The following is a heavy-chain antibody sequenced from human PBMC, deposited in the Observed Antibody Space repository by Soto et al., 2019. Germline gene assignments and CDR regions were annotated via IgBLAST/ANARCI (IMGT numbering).Heavy chain of an antibody. CDR1: GLTFSSYA. J-gene: IGHJ3*02. CDR3: ATPSSSLGTLRVLDAFDI. CDR2: ISGSGDSA. D-gene: IGHD2-2*01. Sequence: EVQLLESGGGLVQPGGSLRLSCAASGLTFSSYAMNWVRQAPGKGLEWVSGISGSGDSAEYTDSVKGRFTTSRDNSKKTLYLQMNSLTAEDTAVYYCATPSSSLGTLRVLDAFDIWGQGSMDIVSS. V-gene: IGHV3-23*01.